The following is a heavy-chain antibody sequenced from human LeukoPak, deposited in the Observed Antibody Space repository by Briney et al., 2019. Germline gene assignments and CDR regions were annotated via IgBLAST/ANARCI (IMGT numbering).Heavy chain of an antibody. Sequence: GGSLRLSCAASGFTFSTYGMNWVRQAPGKGLEWVSAISGSGGSTYYADSVKGRFTISRDNSKNTLYLQMNSLRAEDTAVYYCAKCVILTGRYTDVWGKGTTVTISS. CDR3: AKCVILTGRYTDV. CDR1: GFTFSTYG. J-gene: IGHJ6*03. D-gene: IGHD3-9*01. V-gene: IGHV3-23*01. CDR2: ISGSGGST.